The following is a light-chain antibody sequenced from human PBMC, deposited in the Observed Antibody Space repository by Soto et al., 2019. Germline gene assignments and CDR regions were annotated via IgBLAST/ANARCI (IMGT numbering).Light chain of an antibody. CDR2: DAS. J-gene: IGKJ3*01. V-gene: IGKV3-11*01. CDR1: QNIGTY. CDR3: QQRSSWPPS. Sequence: IVLTQYPVTLSLSPGESGTISCRASQNIGTYVAWYQQRRGQAPRLLIYDASDRAAGIPVRFSGSGSGTDFTLTISSQEPEDFAVYYCQQRSSWPPSFGPGTKVDIK.